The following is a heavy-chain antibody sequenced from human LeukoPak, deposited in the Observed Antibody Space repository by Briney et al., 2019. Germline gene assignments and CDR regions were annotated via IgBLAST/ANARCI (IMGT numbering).Heavy chain of an antibody. CDR3: ARVRNPYYFDY. CDR1: GGSISSGDYY. J-gene: IGHJ4*02. V-gene: IGHV4-61*08. D-gene: IGHD1-14*01. CDR2: IYYSGST. Sequence: PSETLSLTCTVSGGSISSGDYYWSWIRQHPGKGLEWIGYIYYSGSTNYNPSLKSRVTISVDTSKNQFSLKLSSVTAADTAVYYCARVRNPYYFDYWGQGTLVTVSS.